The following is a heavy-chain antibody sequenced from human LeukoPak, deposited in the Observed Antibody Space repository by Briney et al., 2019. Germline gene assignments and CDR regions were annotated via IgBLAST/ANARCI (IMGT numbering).Heavy chain of an antibody. D-gene: IGHD6-19*01. CDR2: ISYDGSNK. CDR1: GFTFSSYA. Sequence: PGGSLRLSCAASGFTFSSYAMHWVRQAPGKGLEWVAVISYDGSNKYYADSVKGRFTISRDNSKNTLYLQMNSLRAEDTAVYYCARGSVAVGTDAFDIWGQGTMVTVSS. J-gene: IGHJ3*02. V-gene: IGHV3-30-3*01. CDR3: ARGSVAVGTDAFDI.